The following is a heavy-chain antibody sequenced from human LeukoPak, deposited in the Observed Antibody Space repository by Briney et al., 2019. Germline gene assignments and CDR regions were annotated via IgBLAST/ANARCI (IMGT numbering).Heavy chain of an antibody. CDR3: AKVLSKIYIYGPFDY. J-gene: IGHJ4*02. V-gene: IGHV3-53*04. D-gene: IGHD5-18*01. CDR2: IYSGGST. CDR1: GFTVSSNY. Sequence: GGSLRLSCAASGFTVSSNYMSWVRQAPGKGLEWVSVIYSGGSTYYADSVKGRFTISRHNSKNTLYLQMNSLRAEDTAVYYCAKVLSKIYIYGPFDYWGQGSLVTVSS.